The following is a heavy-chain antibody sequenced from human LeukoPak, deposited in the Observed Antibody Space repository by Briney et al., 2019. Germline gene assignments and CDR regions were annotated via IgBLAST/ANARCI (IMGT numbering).Heavy chain of an antibody. Sequence: ASVKLSCKASGYTFSGSYMHWVRLAPGQGLEWMGWINPTSGVTKYAEKFQGRVTMTRDTSINTAYMEMSGLRSDDTAVYYCARDMYSGAYGHWGQGTLVTVSS. D-gene: IGHD1-26*01. CDR1: GYTFSGSY. V-gene: IGHV1-2*02. J-gene: IGHJ4*02. CDR2: INPTSGVT. CDR3: ARDMYSGAYGH.